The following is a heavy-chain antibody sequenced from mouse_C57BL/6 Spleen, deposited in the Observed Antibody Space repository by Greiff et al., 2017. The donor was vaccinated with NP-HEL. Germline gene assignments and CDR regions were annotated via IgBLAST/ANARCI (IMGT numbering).Heavy chain of an antibody. Sequence: QVQLQQPGAELVKPGASVKLSCKASGYTFTSYWMHWVKQRPGQGLEWIGMIHPNSGSTNYNEKFKSKATLTVDKSSSTAYMQLSSLTSEDSAVYYCAREKALGWFAWFAYWGQGTLVTVST. CDR2: IHPNSGST. V-gene: IGHV1-64*01. CDR1: GYTFTSYW. J-gene: IGHJ3*01. D-gene: IGHD1-1*02. CDR3: AREKALGWFAWFAY.